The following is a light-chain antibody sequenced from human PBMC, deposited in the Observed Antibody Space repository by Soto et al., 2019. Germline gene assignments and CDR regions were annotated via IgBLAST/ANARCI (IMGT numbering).Light chain of an antibody. CDR1: GSKIGAGYD. CDR2: GNS. V-gene: IGLV1-40*01. J-gene: IGLJ1*01. Sequence: QSVLTQPPPVLGAQGKGAPSSCLGGGSKIGAGYDVNWYRQLPGTAPKLLIYGNSDRPSGVPDRFSGSKSGTSASLAITGLQAEDEADYFCQSYDRSLRTYVFGTATKLTVL. CDR3: QSYDRSLRTYV.